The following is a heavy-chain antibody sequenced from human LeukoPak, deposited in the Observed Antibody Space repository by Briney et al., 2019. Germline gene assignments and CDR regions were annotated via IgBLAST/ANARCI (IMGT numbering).Heavy chain of an antibody. CDR2: IYYGGST. V-gene: IGHV4-39*01. CDR1: GGSISSNIYS. J-gene: IGHJ6*03. CDR3: ARGRTGYHLLPTKKDYSYYYMDV. D-gene: IGHD2-2*01. Sequence: PSEALSLTCTVSGGSISSNIYSWGWIRQPPGKGLEWIGTIYYGGSTYYNPSLKSRVTISVDTSKNQFSLKLSSVTAADTAVYYCARGRTGYHLLPTKKDYSYYYMDVWDKGTTVTVSS.